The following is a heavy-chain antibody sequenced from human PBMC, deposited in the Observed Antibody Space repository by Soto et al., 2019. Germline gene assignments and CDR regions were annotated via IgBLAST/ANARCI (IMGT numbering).Heavy chain of an antibody. CDR1: GGSISSGGYY. Sequence: QVQLQESGPGLVKPSQTLSLTCTVSGGSISSGGYYWSWIRQHPGKGLEWIGYIYYSGSTYYNPSLKSRVTISGDTSKNQFSLKLSSVTAADTAVYYCARDIGTGYSSSWYSGWFDPWGQGTLVTVSS. J-gene: IGHJ5*02. D-gene: IGHD6-13*01. CDR3: ARDIGTGYSSSWYSGWFDP. V-gene: IGHV4-31*03. CDR2: IYYSGST.